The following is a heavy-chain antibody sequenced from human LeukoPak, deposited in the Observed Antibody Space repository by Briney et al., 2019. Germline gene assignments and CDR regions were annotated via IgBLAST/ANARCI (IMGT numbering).Heavy chain of an antibody. D-gene: IGHD3-10*01. CDR1: GGSISSGNYY. CDR3: AKFRGPLYGSGSYLDY. CDR2: MYYRGST. Sequence: SETLSLTCTVSGGSISSGNYYWSWIRQHPGKGLEWIGYMYYRGSTYYNPSLKSRVTISVDTSKNQFSLRLNSVTAADTAVYYCAKFRGPLYGSGSYLDYWGQGTLVTVSS. J-gene: IGHJ4*02. V-gene: IGHV4-31*03.